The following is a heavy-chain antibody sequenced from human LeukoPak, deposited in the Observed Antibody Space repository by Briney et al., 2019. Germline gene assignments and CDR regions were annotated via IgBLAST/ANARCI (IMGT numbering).Heavy chain of an antibody. Sequence: GGSLRLSCAASGFTFSSYSMNWVRQAPGKGLEWISYISSSSSTIYYEDSVKGRFTISRDNAKNSLFLQMNSLGAEDTAVYYCARDYCSTTSCRFDYWGQGTLVTVSS. CDR2: ISSSSSTI. J-gene: IGHJ4*02. V-gene: IGHV3-48*04. CDR1: GFTFSSYS. D-gene: IGHD2-2*01. CDR3: ARDYCSTTSCRFDY.